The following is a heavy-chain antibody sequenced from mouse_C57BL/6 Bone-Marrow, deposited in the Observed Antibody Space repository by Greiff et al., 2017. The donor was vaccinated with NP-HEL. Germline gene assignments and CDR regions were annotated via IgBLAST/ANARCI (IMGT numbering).Heavy chain of an antibody. Sequence: VQVVESGAELVRPGTSVKVSCKASGYAFTNYLIEWVKQRPGQGLEWIGVINPGSGGTNYNEKFKGKATLTADKSSSTAYMQLSSLTSEDSAVYFCARDGNYGYYAMDYWGQGTSVTVSS. J-gene: IGHJ4*01. CDR1: GYAFTNYL. D-gene: IGHD2-1*01. CDR2: INPGSGGT. CDR3: ARDGNYGYYAMDY. V-gene: IGHV1-54*01.